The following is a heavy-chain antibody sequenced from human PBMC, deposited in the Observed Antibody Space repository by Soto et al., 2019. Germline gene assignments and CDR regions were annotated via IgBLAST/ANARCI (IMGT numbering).Heavy chain of an antibody. CDR2: ISSSSSYT. CDR3: ARDHHRYSGYDYVDY. D-gene: IGHD5-12*01. CDR1: GFTFSDYD. J-gene: IGHJ4*02. V-gene: IGHV3-11*05. Sequence: QVQLVESGGGLVKPGGSLRLSCAASGFTFSDYDMSWIRQAPGKGLEWVSYISSSSSYTNYADSVKGRFTISRDNAKNSLYLQMNSLRAEDTALYYCARDHHRYSGYDYVDYWGQGTLVTVSS.